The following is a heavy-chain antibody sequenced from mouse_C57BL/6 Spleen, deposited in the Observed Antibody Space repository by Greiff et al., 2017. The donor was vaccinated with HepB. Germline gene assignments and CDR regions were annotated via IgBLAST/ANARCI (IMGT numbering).Heavy chain of an antibody. CDR2: ISYSGST. Sequence: EVKVVESGPGMVKPSQSLSLTCTVTGYSITSGYDWHWIRHFPGNNLEWMGYISYSGSTNYNPSLKSRISITHDTSKNHFFLKLNSVTTEDTATYYCARDGDYYGSSYGWYFDVWGTGTTVTVSS. J-gene: IGHJ1*03. CDR1: GYSITSGYD. CDR3: ARDGDYYGSSYGWYFDV. D-gene: IGHD1-1*01. V-gene: IGHV3-1*01.